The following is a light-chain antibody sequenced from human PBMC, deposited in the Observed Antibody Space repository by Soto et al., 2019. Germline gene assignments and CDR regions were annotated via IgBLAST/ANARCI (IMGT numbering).Light chain of an antibody. V-gene: IGKV1-5*01. J-gene: IGKJ4*02. CDR3: RQYNSYSLT. CDR1: QSVTSR. CDR2: GAS. Sequence: DIQMTQSPSTLSASVGDRVTITCRASQSVTSRLAWYQQKPGKAPKLVIYGASNLESGVPARFSGSGSGTECTRTVNSLQHDDVAIYYCRQYNSYSLTVGGGTTVEIK.